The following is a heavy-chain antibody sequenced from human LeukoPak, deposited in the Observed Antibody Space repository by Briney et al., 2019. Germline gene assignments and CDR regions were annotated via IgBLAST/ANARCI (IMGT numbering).Heavy chain of an antibody. Sequence: ESLKISCKASGYSFTSYWIGWVRQMPGKGLEWMGIIYPGESDTRYSPSFQGQVTISADKSISTAYLQWSSLKASDTAMYYCARHMFTPFIAVADLDYWGQGTLVTVSS. CDR3: ARHMFTPFIAVADLDY. J-gene: IGHJ4*02. D-gene: IGHD6-19*01. CDR1: GYSFTSYW. V-gene: IGHV5-51*01. CDR2: IYPGESDT.